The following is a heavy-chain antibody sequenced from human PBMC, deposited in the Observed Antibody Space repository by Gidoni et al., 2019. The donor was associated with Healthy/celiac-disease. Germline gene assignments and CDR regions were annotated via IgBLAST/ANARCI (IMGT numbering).Heavy chain of an antibody. Sequence: EVQLVESGGGLVKPGGSLRLSCAASGFIFSNAWMSWVRQAPGKGLEWVGRIKSKTDGGTTDYAAPVKGRFTISRDDSKNTLYLQMNSLKTEDTAVYYCTTDPSGRYFDLHDAFDIWGQGTMVTVSS. D-gene: IGHD3-9*01. CDR2: IKSKTDGGTT. J-gene: IGHJ3*02. CDR1: GFIFSNAW. V-gene: IGHV3-15*01. CDR3: TTDPSGRYFDLHDAFDI.